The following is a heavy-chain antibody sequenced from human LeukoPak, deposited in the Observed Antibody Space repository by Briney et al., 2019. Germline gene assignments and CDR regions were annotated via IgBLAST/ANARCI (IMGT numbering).Heavy chain of an antibody. V-gene: IGHV3-7*01. CDR3: GRGKQGHFDTRGYYPFWY. Sequence: VGSLRLSSAASGLTLTSYSMSCGRQTPGKGLGCGANIKQDGSEKYYMDSVKGRFTISRDNAKNSLYLQINSLRAPDTAVYYCGRGKQGHFDTRGYYPFWYWGEGTPVTV. J-gene: IGHJ4*02. CDR1: GLTLTSYS. CDR2: IKQDGSEK. D-gene: IGHD3-22*01.